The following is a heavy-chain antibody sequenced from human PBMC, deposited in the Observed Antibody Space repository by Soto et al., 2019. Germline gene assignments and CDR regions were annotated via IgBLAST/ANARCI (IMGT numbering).Heavy chain of an antibody. CDR3: ARDSGDFV. J-gene: IGHJ4*02. Sequence: QVQLVESGGGVVQCGMSLRLSCAASGFTFSSYGMHWVRQAPGKGLEWVAVIWHDGSDKYYADFVKGRFTISRDNSNNTLYLQMNSLRPDDTAVYYCARDSGDFVGGQGTLVTVSS. V-gene: IGHV3-33*01. D-gene: IGHD4-17*01. CDR1: GFTFSSYG. CDR2: IWHDGSDK.